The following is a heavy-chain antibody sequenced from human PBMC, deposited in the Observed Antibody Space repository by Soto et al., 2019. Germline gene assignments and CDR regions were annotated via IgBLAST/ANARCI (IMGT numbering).Heavy chain of an antibody. V-gene: IGHV4-30-2*01. CDR2: ISQSGAT. Sequence: SETLSPTCTVSGGSVSSGSYYWSWIRQPPGKVLEWLGYISQSGATYYNPSLERRVTISMDTSKNAFSLNLSSVTADDTAVYYCARGIWNIEEMIYGFYFDPWGPGTLVTVSS. J-gene: IGHJ5*02. CDR3: ARGIWNIEEMIYGFYFDP. CDR1: GGSVSSGSYY. D-gene: IGHD2-8*01.